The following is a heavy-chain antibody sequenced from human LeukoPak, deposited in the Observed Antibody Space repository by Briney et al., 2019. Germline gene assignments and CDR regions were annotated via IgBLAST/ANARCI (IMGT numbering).Heavy chain of an antibody. D-gene: IGHD2-2*01. Sequence: GRSLRLSCAASGFTFSSYGMHWVRQAPGKGLEWVAVISYDGSNKYYADSVKGRFTISRDNSKNTLYLQMNSLRAEDTAVYYCARDMGGYCSSTSCYVGLDYWGQGTLVTVSS. V-gene: IGHV3-30*03. CDR3: ARDMGGYCSSTSCYVGLDY. CDR2: ISYDGSNK. CDR1: GFTFSSYG. J-gene: IGHJ4*02.